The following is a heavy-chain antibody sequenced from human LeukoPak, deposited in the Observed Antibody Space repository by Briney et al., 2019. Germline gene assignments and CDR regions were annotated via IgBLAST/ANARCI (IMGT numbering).Heavy chain of an antibody. V-gene: IGHV1-69*04. Sequence: SVKVSCKASGGTFSSYAISWERQAPGQGLEWMGRIIPILGIANYAQKFQGRVTITADKSTSTAYMELSSLRSEDTAVYYCAREALGAARVLVPYDYWGQGTLVTVSS. CDR1: GGTFSSYA. J-gene: IGHJ4*02. CDR3: AREALGAARVLVPYDY. D-gene: IGHD6-6*01. CDR2: IIPILGIA.